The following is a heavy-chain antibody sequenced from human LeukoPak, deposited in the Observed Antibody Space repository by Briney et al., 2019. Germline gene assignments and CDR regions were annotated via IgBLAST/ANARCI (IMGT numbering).Heavy chain of an antibody. CDR3: ARDGHRRYHYDSSGREDAFDI. V-gene: IGHV1-18*01. CDR1: GYTFTSYG. D-gene: IGHD3-22*01. Sequence: ASVKVSCKASGYTFTSYGISWVRQAPGQGLEWMGWISAYNGNTNYAQKLQGRVTMTTDTSTSTVYMELRSLRSDDTAVYYCARDGHRRYHYDSSGREDAFDIWGQGTMVTVSS. J-gene: IGHJ3*02. CDR2: ISAYNGNT.